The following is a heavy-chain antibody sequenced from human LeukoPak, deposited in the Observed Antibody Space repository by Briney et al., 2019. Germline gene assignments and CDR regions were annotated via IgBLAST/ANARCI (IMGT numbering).Heavy chain of an antibody. J-gene: IGHJ4*02. CDR2: IKPDGSEK. CDR1: GFTFSSYA. Sequence: GGSLRLSCAASGFTFSSYAMHWVRQAPGKGLEWVANIKPDGSEKYYVDSVKGRFTISRDNAKNSLYLQMNSLRAEDTAVYFCARDTMGATDYWGQGTLVTVSS. V-gene: IGHV3-7*01. CDR3: ARDTMGATDY. D-gene: IGHD1-26*01.